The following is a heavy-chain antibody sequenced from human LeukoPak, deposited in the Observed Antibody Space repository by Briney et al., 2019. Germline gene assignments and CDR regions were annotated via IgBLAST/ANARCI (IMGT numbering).Heavy chain of an antibody. CDR1: GFTFSSYG. V-gene: IGHV3-33*01. D-gene: IGHD3-10*01. CDR2: IWYDGSNK. J-gene: IGHJ6*03. Sequence: GRSLRLSCAASGFTFSSYGMHWVRQAPGKGLEWVAVIWYDGSNKYYGDSVKGRFTISRDISKNTLYLQMNSLRAEDTAVYYCARETWAGTYYYYMDVWGKGTTVTVSS. CDR3: ARETWAGTYYYYMDV.